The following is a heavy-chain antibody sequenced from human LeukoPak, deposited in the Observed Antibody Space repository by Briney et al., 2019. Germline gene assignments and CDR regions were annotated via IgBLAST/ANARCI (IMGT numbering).Heavy chain of an antibody. CDR2: ISYDGSNK. V-gene: IGHV3-30*03. D-gene: IGHD2-2*01. CDR1: GFTFSSYE. CDR3: ARTITRVHLDY. J-gene: IGHJ4*02. Sequence: GGSLRLSCAASGFTFSSYEMNWVRQAPGKGLEWVAVISYDGSNKYYADSVKGQFTISRDNSKNTLYLQMNSLRAEDTAVYYCARTITRVHLDYWGQGTLVTVSS.